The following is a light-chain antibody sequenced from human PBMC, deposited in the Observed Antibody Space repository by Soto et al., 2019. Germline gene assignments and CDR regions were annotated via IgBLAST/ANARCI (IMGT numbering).Light chain of an antibody. J-gene: IGKJ2*01. CDR3: QQRSNWPPKYT. CDR1: QSVTSY. V-gene: IGKV3-11*01. CDR2: DAS. Sequence: EIVLTQSPATLSLSPGERATLSCRASQSVTSYLAWYQQKPGQAPRLLIYDASNRATGIPARFSGSGSGTDFTLTIRSLEPEDFAFYYCQQRSNWPPKYTFGQGTKLEIK.